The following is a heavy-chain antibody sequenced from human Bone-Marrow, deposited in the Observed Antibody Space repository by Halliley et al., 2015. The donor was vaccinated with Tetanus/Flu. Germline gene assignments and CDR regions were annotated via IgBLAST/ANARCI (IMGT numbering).Heavy chain of an antibody. CDR3: ARDGLQSFDY. CDR2: IFYSGST. J-gene: IGHJ4*02. CDR1: GGSISSGGYL. V-gene: IGHV4-31*03. Sequence: TLSLTCSVSGGSISSGGYLWSWIRQHPGKGLEWIGYIFYSGSTHYNPSLRSRVTISLETSKNQFSLKLSSVTAADTAVYYCARDGLQSFDYWGQGTLVTVSS.